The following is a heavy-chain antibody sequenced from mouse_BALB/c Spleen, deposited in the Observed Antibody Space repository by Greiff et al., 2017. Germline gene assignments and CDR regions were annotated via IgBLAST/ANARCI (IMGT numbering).Heavy chain of an antibody. Sequence: EVKLVESGGGLVQPGGSLRLSCATSGFTFTDYYMSWVRQPPGKALEWLGFIRNKANGYTTEYSASVKGRFTISRENSQSILYLHMNTLRAEDSATYYCARDGPLGGCAYRGQGTLGTVSA. J-gene: IGHJ3*01. CDR3: ARDGPLGGCAY. CDR1: GFTFTDYY. V-gene: IGHV7-3*02. CDR2: IRNKANGYTT. D-gene: IGHD3-3*01.